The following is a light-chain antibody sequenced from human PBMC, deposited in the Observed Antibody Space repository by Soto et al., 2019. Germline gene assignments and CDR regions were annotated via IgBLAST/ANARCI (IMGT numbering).Light chain of an antibody. CDR1: QSVDSRY. Sequence: EIVLTQSPGTLSLSPGERATLSCRASQSVDSRYLAWHQQKPGQAPGLLIYGASSRATGIPDRFSGSGSGTDFTLTIIRLEPEDSAVYYSQYYGSSPFTFGQGTKLEIK. V-gene: IGKV3-20*01. J-gene: IGKJ2*01. CDR2: GAS. CDR3: QYYGSSPFT.